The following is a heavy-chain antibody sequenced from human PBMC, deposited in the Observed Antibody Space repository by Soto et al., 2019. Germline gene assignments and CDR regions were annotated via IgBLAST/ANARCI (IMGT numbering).Heavy chain of an antibody. CDR3: ATHHDAGYYLDC. CDR2: VYKSGGT. V-gene: IGHV4-39*01. CDR1: GGSISSSTYY. J-gene: IGHJ4*02. Sequence: QLQLQESGPGLVKPSETLSLTCSVSGGSISSSTYYWVWIRQSPGKGLEWIGRVYKSGGTYYNPSLNGRVSMSVDSPNNQSSLKINSVTAADAALYYCATHHDAGYYLDCWGQGILVTVSS.